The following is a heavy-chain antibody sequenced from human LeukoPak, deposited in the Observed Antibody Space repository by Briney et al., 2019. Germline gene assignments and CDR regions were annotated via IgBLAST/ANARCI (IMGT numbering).Heavy chain of an antibody. CDR2: IYYSGST. Sequence: PSETLSLTCTVSGGSISSYYWSWIRQPPGKGLEWIGYIYYSGSTNYNPSLESRVTISVDTSKNQFSLKLSSVTAADTAVYYCARESSGSPYYFDYWGQGTLVTVSS. D-gene: IGHD1-26*01. CDR3: ARESSGSPYYFDY. CDR1: GGSISSYY. J-gene: IGHJ4*02. V-gene: IGHV4-59*01.